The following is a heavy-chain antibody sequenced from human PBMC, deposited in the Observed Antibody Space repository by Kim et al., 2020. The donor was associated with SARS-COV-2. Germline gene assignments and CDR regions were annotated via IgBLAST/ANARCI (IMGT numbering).Heavy chain of an antibody. J-gene: IGHJ4*02. CDR2: ISSSGSTI. Sequence: GGSLRLSCAASGFTFSSYEMNWVRQAPGKGLEWVSYISSSGSTIYYADSVKGRFTISRDNAKNSLYLQINSLRAEDTAVYYCARDPWPDAGTPNRPEYFFDYWGQGTLVTVSS. D-gene: IGHD2-15*01. CDR1: GFTFSSYE. CDR3: ARDPWPDAGTPNRPEYFFDY. V-gene: IGHV3-48*03.